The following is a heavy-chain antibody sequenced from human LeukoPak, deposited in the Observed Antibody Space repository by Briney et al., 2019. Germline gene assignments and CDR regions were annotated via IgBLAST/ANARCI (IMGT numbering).Heavy chain of an antibody. CDR1: GYTFTGYY. Sequence: SVKVSCKASGYTFTGYYMNWVRQAPGQGLEWMGWIIPILGIANYAQKFQGRVTITADKSTSTAYMELSSLRSEDTAVYYCARSRNSGSYQKAVDYWGQGTLVTVSS. CDR3: ARSRNSGSYQKAVDY. D-gene: IGHD1-26*01. V-gene: IGHV1-69*10. J-gene: IGHJ4*02. CDR2: IIPILGIA.